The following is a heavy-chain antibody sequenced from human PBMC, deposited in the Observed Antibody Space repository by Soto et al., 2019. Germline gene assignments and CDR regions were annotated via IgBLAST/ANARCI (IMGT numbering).Heavy chain of an antibody. CDR2: IDNSGST. CDR1: GGYIGNFG. CDR3: ARGGQDFWSGPFDY. Sequence: SVPQSVRCSVAGGYIGNFGCNWIRQTAGKGLEWIGRIDNSGSTNYNPSLKSRITMSADTSRNQFSLKLNSVTAADTDVYYCARGGQDFWSGPFDYWGQGALVTVSS. D-gene: IGHD3-3*01. V-gene: IGHV4-4*07. J-gene: IGHJ4*02.